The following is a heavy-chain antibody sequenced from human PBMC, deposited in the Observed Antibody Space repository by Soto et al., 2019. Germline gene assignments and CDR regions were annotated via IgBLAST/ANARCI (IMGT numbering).Heavy chain of an antibody. CDR1: GGTFSSYA. D-gene: IGHD3-3*01. Sequence: ASVKVSCKASGGTFSSYAISWVRQAPGQGLEWKGGIIPIFGTANYAQKFQGRVTITADESTSTAYMELSSLRSEDTAVYYCASQPLWRVVGDAFDIWGQGTMVTVSS. CDR3: ASQPLWRVVGDAFDI. V-gene: IGHV1-69*13. CDR2: IIPIFGTA. J-gene: IGHJ3*02.